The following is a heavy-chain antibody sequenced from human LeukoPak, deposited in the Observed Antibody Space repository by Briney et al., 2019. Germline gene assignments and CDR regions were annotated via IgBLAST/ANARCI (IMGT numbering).Heavy chain of an antibody. CDR1: GGSISISNSNW. CDR3: AREGGPYRPLDY. Sequence: SGTLSLTCAASGGSISISNSNWWSWVRQPPGKGLEWIGEVNLQGSTNYNPSLMGRVAISVDMSENHISLQLTSVTAADTAVYYCAREGGPYRPLDYSGQGTLVTVSS. V-gene: IGHV4-4*02. CDR2: VNLQGST. J-gene: IGHJ4*02.